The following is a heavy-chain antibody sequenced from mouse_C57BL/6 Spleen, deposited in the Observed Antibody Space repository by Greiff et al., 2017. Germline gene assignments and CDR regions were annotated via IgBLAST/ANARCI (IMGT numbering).Heavy chain of an antibody. CDR3: ARDAGPYDYDAWFAY. Sequence: EVKLMESGGGLVQSGRSLRLSCATSGFTFSDFYMEWVRQAPGKGLEWIAASRNKANDYTTEYSASVKGRFIVSRDTSQSILYLQMNALRAEDTAIYYCARDAGPYDYDAWFAYWGQGTLVTVSA. CDR2: SRNKANDYTT. CDR1: GFTFSDFY. J-gene: IGHJ3*01. V-gene: IGHV7-1*01. D-gene: IGHD2-4*01.